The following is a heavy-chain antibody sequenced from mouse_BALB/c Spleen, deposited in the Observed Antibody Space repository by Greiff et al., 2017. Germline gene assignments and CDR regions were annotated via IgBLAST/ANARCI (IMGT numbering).Heavy chain of an antibody. CDR1: GYSITSGYY. CDR2: ISYDGSN. D-gene: IGHD1-1*01. J-gene: IGHJ2*01. CDR3: ARAPAYAYIDY. V-gene: IGHV3-6*02. Sequence: EVQLQQSGPGLVKPSQSLSLTCSVTGYSITSGYYWNWVRQFPGNTLEWMGYISYDGSNNYNPSLKNRISITRDTSKNQFFLKLNSVTTEDTDTHYCARAPAYAYIDYWGQGTPLTVSA.